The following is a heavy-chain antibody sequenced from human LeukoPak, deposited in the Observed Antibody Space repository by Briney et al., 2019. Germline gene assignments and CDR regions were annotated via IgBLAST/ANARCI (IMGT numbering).Heavy chain of an antibody. J-gene: IGHJ5*02. Sequence: ASVKVSCKASGGTFSSYAISWVRQAPGQGLEWMGGIIPIFGTAKYAQKFQGRVTITADESTSTAYMELSSLRSEDTAVYYCARDSSDSRNLIPPWRPGTLVTVST. CDR2: IIPIFGTA. V-gene: IGHV1-69*13. CDR3: ARDSSDSRNLIPP. CDR1: GGTFSSYA. D-gene: IGHD1-14*01.